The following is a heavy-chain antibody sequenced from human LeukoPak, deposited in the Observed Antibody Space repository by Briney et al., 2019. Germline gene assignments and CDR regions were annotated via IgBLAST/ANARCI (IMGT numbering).Heavy chain of an antibody. J-gene: IGHJ4*02. V-gene: IGHV3-30-3*01. CDR1: GFTFSDFW. Sequence: PGGSLRLSCAASGFTFSDFWMYWVRQAPGKGLEWVAVISYDGSNKYHADSVKDRFTISRDNSKNTLYLQMNSLRAEDTAVYNCARFSSGWYFDYWGQGTLVTVSS. CDR3: ARFSSGWYFDY. CDR2: ISYDGSNK. D-gene: IGHD6-19*01.